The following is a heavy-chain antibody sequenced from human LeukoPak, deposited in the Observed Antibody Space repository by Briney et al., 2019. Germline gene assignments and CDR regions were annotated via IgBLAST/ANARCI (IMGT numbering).Heavy chain of an antibody. V-gene: IGHV3-48*03. J-gene: IGHJ3*02. D-gene: IGHD3-9*01. Sequence: GGSLRLSCAASGFTFSSYEMSWGRQAPGKGLEWVSYISSSGSTIYYADSVKGRFTISRDNAKNSLYLQMNSLRAEDTAVYYCASTLAVGDFDWLPEDSVWQNAFDIWGQGTMVTVSS. CDR2: ISSSGSTI. CDR1: GFTFSSYE. CDR3: ASTLAVGDFDWLPEDSVWQNAFDI.